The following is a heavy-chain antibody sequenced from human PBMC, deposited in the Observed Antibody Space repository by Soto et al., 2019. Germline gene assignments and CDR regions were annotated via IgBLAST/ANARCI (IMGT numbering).Heavy chain of an antibody. CDR2: IYYSGST. Sequence: QVQLQESGPGLVKPSQTLSLTCTVSGGSISSGGYYWSWIRQHPGKGLEWIGYIYYSGSTYYNPSLQSRVTISVDTSKNQFSLKLSSVTAADTAVYYCAREIPETTSGWFDPWGQGTLVTVSS. D-gene: IGHD1-7*01. CDR1: GGSISSGGYY. V-gene: IGHV4-31*03. CDR3: AREIPETTSGWFDP. J-gene: IGHJ5*02.